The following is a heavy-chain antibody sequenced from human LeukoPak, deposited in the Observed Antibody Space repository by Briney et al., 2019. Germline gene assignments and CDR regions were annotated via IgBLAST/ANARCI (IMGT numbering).Heavy chain of an antibody. CDR1: GFTFSSSW. Sequence: GGSLRLSCAASGFTFSSSWMHWVCQAPEKGLEWVADIKCDGSEKYYVDSVKGRLTISRDNAKNSLHLQVNSLRAEDMTVYYCVRGHYDSSGYYYLHWGQGTLVTVSS. J-gene: IGHJ4*02. D-gene: IGHD3-22*01. V-gene: IGHV3-52*01. CDR3: VRGHYDSSGYYYLH. CDR2: IKCDGSEK.